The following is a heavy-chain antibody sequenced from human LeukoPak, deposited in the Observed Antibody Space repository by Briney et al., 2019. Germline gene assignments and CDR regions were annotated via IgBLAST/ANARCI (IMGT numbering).Heavy chain of an antibody. V-gene: IGHV1-46*01. CDR2: INPRGGSS. Sequence: GASVKVSCKTSGYIFSSYYMHWVRQAPGQGLEWMGIINPRGGSSSYAQKFQDRATMARDTSTRPVYVELRSLRSEDTAIYYCARGYCSGGNCYSGPFDIWGQGTMVTVSS. D-gene: IGHD2-15*01. CDR3: ARGYCSGGNCYSGPFDI. J-gene: IGHJ3*02. CDR1: GYIFSSYY.